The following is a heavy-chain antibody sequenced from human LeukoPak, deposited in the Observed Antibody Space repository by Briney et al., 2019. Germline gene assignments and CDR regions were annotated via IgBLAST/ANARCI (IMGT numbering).Heavy chain of an antibody. CDR2: IYYSGST. J-gene: IGHJ5*02. V-gene: IGHV4-30-4*01. D-gene: IGHD6-13*01. CDR3: VREVKGYGSSWYQNWFDP. Sequence: SQTLSLTCTVSGGSISSGDHYWSWIRQPPGKGLEWIGYIYYSGSTYYNPSLKSRVTTSIDTSKNQFSLKMSSVTAADTAVYYCVREVKGYGSSWYQNWFDPWGQGTLVTVSS. CDR1: GGSISSGDHY.